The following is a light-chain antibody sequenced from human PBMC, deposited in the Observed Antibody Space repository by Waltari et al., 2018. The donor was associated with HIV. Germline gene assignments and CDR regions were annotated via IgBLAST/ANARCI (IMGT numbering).Light chain of an antibody. CDR2: EVS. CDR3: CSYAGSVV. J-gene: IGLJ2*01. V-gene: IGLV2-23*02. CDR1: SSYVGNYNL. Sequence: QSALTQPASVSGSPGQSITISCTGTSSYVGNYNLVSWYQQHPGKAPKLMIYEVSKRPSGVSNRFSGSKSGNTASLTISGLQAEDEADYYCCSYAGSVVFGGGTKLTVL.